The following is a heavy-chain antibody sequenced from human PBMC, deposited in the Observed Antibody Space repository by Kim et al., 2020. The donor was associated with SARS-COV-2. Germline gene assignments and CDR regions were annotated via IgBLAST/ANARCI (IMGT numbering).Heavy chain of an antibody. Sequence: GGSLRLSCVGSGFTFSSHAMTWVRQAPGKGLEWVSSISIGSFDVYYGDSVKGRFAISRDNAKNSLFLQMHSLRDEDAAVYYCARGRRMEYDIRWTAYWGKGTLVTVSS. J-gene: IGHJ4*02. CDR2: ISIGSFDV. D-gene: IGHD2-21*02. CDR1: GFTFSSHA. CDR3: ARGRRMEYDIRWTAY. V-gene: IGHV3-48*02.